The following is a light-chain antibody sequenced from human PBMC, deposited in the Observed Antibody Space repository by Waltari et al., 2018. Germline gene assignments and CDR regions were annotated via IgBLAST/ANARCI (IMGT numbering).Light chain of an antibody. CDR2: WVS. CDR1: QSLLYSSNGKNS. J-gene: IGKJ4*01. V-gene: IGKV4-1*01. CDR3: QQYFIIPLT. Sequence: DIVMTQSPDSLAVSLGERATIPCKSRQSLLYSSNGKNSLSWYHQKPGQPPKLLIYWVSTRVSGVPDRFSGSESGTDFTLTISSLQAEDVGVYYCQQYFIIPLTFGGGTKVEIK.